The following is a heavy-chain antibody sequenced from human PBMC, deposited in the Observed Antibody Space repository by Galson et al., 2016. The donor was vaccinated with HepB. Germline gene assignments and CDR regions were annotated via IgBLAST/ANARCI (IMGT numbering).Heavy chain of an antibody. CDR2: ISYDGSNK. J-gene: IGHJ4*02. D-gene: IGHD5-12*01. CDR1: GFTFGSYG. V-gene: IGHV3-30*18. CDR3: SKWGGSGYDWARLDY. Sequence: SLRLSCAASGFTFGSYGMHWVRQAPGKGLEWVAVISYDGSNKYYADSVKGRFTISRDNSKKPLDLQMNSLRAEDTAVYYCSKWGGSGYDWARLDYWGQGTLVTVSS.